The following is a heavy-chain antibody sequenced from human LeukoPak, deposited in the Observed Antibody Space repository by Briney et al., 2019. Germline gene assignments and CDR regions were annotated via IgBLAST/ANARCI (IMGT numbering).Heavy chain of an antibody. D-gene: IGHD5-12*01. CDR1: GITVSSNY. CDR2: VASDGST. Sequence: PGGSLRLSCAASGITVSSNYMSWVRQAPGKGLEWVSVVASDGSTKYADSVKGRFAISRDKSKNTLYLQMNSLRAEDTGVYYCAKATVGGYEDWGQGTLVTVSS. CDR3: AKATVGGYED. J-gene: IGHJ4*02. V-gene: IGHV3-53*01.